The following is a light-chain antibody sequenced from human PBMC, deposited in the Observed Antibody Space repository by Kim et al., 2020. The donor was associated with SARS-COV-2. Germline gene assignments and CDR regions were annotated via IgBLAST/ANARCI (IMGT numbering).Light chain of an antibody. Sequence: IQLTQSPSSLSASVGDRVTITCRASQGISSYLAWYQQKPGKAPKLLIYAASTLQSGDPSRFSGSGSGTDFTLTISSLQPEDFATYYCQQLNSYPLTFGQGTKVDIK. CDR1: QGISSY. CDR2: AAS. CDR3: QQLNSYPLT. J-gene: IGKJ1*01. V-gene: IGKV1-9*01.